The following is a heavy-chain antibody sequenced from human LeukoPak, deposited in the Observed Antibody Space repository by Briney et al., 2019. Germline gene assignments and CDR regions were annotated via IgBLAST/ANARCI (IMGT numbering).Heavy chain of an antibody. Sequence: GGSLRLSCAASGFTFSSYSMNWVRQAPGKGLEWVSSISSGSSYIYYADSVKGRFTISRDNAKNSLHLQMNSLTAEDTAVYYCARAYGTRDWFDPWGQGTLVTVSS. J-gene: IGHJ5*02. D-gene: IGHD4-17*01. CDR2: ISSGSSYI. CDR1: GFTFSSYS. CDR3: ARAYGTRDWFDP. V-gene: IGHV3-21*01.